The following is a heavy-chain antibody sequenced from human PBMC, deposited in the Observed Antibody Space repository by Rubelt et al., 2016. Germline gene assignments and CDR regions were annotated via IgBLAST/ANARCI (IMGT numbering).Heavy chain of an antibody. J-gene: IGHJ4*02. CDR1: GGSISSSSYY. CDR3: ARGGYDYVWGSYRSEYFDY. CDR2: IYYSGST. V-gene: IGHV4-39*07. D-gene: IGHD3-16*02. Sequence: TGTVSGGSISSSSYYWGWIRQPPGKGLEWIGSIYYSGSTYYNPSLKSRVTISVDTSKNQFSLKLSSVTAADTAVYYCARGGYDYVWGSYRSEYFDYWGQGTLVTVSS.